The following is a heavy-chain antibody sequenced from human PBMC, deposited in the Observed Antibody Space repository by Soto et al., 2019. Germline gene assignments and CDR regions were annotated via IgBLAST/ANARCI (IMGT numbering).Heavy chain of an antibody. Sequence: EVQPVESGGGLVQPGGSLRLSCAASGFTFSSYEMNWVRQAPGKGLEWVSYISSSGSTIYYADSVKGRFTISRDNAKNSMYLQKNILRAEDTAVYYCARDHTQYSSSSFSASYYGMDVWGQGTTVTVSS. J-gene: IGHJ6*02. V-gene: IGHV3-48*03. CDR1: GFTFSSYE. D-gene: IGHD6-6*01. CDR3: ARDHTQYSSSSFSASYYGMDV. CDR2: ISSSGSTI.